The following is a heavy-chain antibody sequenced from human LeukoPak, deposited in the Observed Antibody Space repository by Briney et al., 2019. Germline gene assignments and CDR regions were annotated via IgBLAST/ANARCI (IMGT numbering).Heavy chain of an antibody. D-gene: IGHD4-17*01. V-gene: IGHV4-61*01. CDR2: IYYSGST. CDR3: AREYYGDYYYYYGMDV. Sequence: SETLSLTCTVSGGSVSSGSYYWSWIRQPPGKGLEWIGYIYYSGSTNYNPSLKSRVTILVDTSKNQFSPKLSSVTAADTAVYYCAREYYGDYYYYYGMDVWGQGTTVTVSS. CDR1: GGSVSSGSYY. J-gene: IGHJ6*02.